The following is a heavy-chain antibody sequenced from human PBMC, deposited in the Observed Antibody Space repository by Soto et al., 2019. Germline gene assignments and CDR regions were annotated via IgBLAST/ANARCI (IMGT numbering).Heavy chain of an antibody. D-gene: IGHD3-3*01. Sequence: QVQLQQSGPGLVKPSQTLSLTCTVSGGSISSGGFYWSWIRQYPGKGLEWIGYIYHSGSTYYNPSLKSRLSMSIDTSKNQFSLKLSSVTAADTALYFCARGGDSHTIFDYWGQGTRVTVSS. CDR1: GGSISSGGFY. V-gene: IGHV4-31*03. J-gene: IGHJ4*02. CDR3: ARGGDSHTIFDY. CDR2: IYHSGST.